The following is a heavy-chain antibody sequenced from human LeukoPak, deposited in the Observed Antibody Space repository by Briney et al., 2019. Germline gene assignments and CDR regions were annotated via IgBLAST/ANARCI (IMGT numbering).Heavy chain of an antibody. Sequence: GESLRLSCAASGFTFSSYAMSWVRQAPGKGLEWVSAISGSGGSTYYADSVKGRFTISRDNSKNTLYLQMNSLRAEDTAVYYCAKVLPSYDSSGYYGGLHDWGQGTLVTVSS. CDR1: GFTFSSYA. D-gene: IGHD3-22*01. CDR3: AKVLPSYDSSGYYGGLHD. J-gene: IGHJ4*02. V-gene: IGHV3-23*01. CDR2: ISGSGGST.